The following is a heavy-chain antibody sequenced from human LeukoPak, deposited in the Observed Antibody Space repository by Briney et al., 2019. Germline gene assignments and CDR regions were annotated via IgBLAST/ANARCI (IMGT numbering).Heavy chain of an antibody. V-gene: IGHV1-69*04. CDR3: ARGDPPYYYDSSGYYFDY. D-gene: IGHD3-22*01. CDR2: IIPILGIA. J-gene: IGHJ4*02. CDR1: RGTFSSYA. Sequence: ASVKVSCKASRGTFSSYAISWVRQAPGQGLEWMGRIIPILGIANYAQKFQGRVTITADKSTSTAYMELSSLRSEDTAVYYCARGDPPYYYDSSGYYFDYWGQGTLVTVSS.